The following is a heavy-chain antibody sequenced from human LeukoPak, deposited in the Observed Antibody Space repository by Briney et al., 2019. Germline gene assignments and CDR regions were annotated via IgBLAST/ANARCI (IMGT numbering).Heavy chain of an antibody. CDR2: IRRGGSEE. V-gene: IGHV3-7*04. Sequence: PGGSLRLSCAASGFTVSSNYMSWVRQAPGKGLEWLANIRRGGSEEYYVDSVKGRFTISRDNTKNSLYLQMNSLRVEDTAVYYCARALIAADNYWGQGTLVTVSS. CDR1: GFTVSSNY. J-gene: IGHJ4*02. D-gene: IGHD6-6*01. CDR3: ARALIAADNY.